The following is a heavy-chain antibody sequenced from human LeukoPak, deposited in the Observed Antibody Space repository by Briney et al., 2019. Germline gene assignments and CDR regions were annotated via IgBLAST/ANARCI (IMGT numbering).Heavy chain of an antibody. V-gene: IGHV1-18*01. CDR2: ISAYNGNT. J-gene: IGHJ4*02. CDR3: ARTELRYFDWLPKGDFDY. CDR1: GYTFTSYG. Sequence: GAAVKVSCKASGYTFTSYGISWVRQAPGQGLEWMGWISAYNGNTNYAQKLQGRVTMTTDTSTSTAYMELRSLRSDDTAVYYCARTELRYFDWLPKGDFDYWGQGTLVTVSS. D-gene: IGHD3-9*01.